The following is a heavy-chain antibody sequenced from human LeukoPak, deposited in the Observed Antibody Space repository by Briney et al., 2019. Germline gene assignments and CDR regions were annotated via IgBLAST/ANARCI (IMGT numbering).Heavy chain of an antibody. CDR3: AREPYGSGTFDY. J-gene: IGHJ4*02. D-gene: IGHD3-10*01. CDR1: GGSISSYY. CDR2: IYYSGST. V-gene: IGHV4-59*01. Sequence: SETLSLTCTVSGGSISSYYWSWIRQPPGKGLEWIGYIYYSGSTNYNPSLKSRVTISVDTSKNQFSLKLSSVTAADTAEYYCAREPYGSGTFDYWGQGTLVTV.